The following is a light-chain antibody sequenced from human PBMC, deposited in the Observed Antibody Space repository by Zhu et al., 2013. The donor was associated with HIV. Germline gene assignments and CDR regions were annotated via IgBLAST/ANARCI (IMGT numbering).Light chain of an antibody. Sequence: DIVMTQSPDSLAVSLGERATINCKSSQSVLYSSNNKNYLAWYQQNPGQPPKLLIYWASKRNSGVSDRFSGSGSGTDFTLTISNLQAEDVAVYYCQQFYNTPQTFGQGTKVEIK. V-gene: IGKV4-1*01. CDR2: WAS. CDR3: QQFYNTPQT. J-gene: IGKJ2*01. CDR1: QSVLYSSNNKNY.